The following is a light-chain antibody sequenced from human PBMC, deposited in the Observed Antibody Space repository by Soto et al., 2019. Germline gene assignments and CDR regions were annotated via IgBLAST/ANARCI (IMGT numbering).Light chain of an antibody. CDR3: ATWDDSLGGVV. CDR2: GND. V-gene: IGLV1-47*02. CDR1: SSNIGSNF. Sequence: HSVVTQPPSASGTPGQRVTISCSGSSSNIGSNFVYWYQQLSGTAPRLLIYGNDKRPSGVPDRFSGSASGTSASLAIGGLRSEDEADYYCATWDDSLGGVVFGGGTKVTVL. J-gene: IGLJ2*01.